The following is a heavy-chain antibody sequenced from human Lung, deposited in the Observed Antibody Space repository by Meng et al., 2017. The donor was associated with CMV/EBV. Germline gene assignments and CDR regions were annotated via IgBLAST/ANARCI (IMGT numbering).Heavy chain of an antibody. CDR2: INPTCGTT. D-gene: IGHD3-3*01. CDR3: ARRPTITLFGVIGTCYLDY. V-gene: IGHV1-46*01. Sequence: ASVKVSCKTSGYTFTDYYVHWVRQAPGQGLEWMGIINPTCGTTRYAQKFQGRVTLTRDTSTSTVYMELSSLRSEDTAVYYCARRPTITLFGVIGTCYLDYWGQGTLVNVSS. CDR1: GYTFTDYY. J-gene: IGHJ4*02.